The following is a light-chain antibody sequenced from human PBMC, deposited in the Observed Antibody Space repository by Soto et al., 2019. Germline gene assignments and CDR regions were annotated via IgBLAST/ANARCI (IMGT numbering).Light chain of an antibody. V-gene: IGKV3-15*01. CDR2: GAS. J-gene: IGKJ2*01. CDR3: RQSNKWPYT. CDR1: QSVISN. Sequence: EIVMTQSPATLSVSPGERAALSCRASQSVISNFAWYQQKPGQAPSLLIYGASTRATGIPARFSVSGSGTDFTLTNISRKSEDFAVYYWRQSNKWPYTFGQGNKLEIK.